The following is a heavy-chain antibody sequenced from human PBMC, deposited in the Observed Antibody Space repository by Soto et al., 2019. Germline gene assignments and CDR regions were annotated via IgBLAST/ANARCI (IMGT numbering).Heavy chain of an antibody. CDR1: GGSISDYY. J-gene: IGHJ5*02. CDR2: IHYTGNT. V-gene: IGHV4-59*01. CDR3: ARGTPYHRNDDWFDT. Sequence: KASETLSLTCTVSGGSISDYYWNWIRQPPGKGLEWIGFIHYTGNTNYNPSLKSRVAISVDTSKNQFSVKLTSVTAADTAVYYCARGTPYHRNDDWFDTWGQGTLVTVSS.